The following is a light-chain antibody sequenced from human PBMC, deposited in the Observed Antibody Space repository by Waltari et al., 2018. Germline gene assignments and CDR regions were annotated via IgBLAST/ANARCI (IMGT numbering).Light chain of an antibody. CDR1: QSISSW. Sequence: DIQMTQSPSTLSASVGDRVTITCRASQSISSWLAWYQQKTGKAPKLLIYKAASLESVVPSRCSGSGSGTEFTLTISSLQPDDFAAYYCQQYNSYMYTFGQGTKLEIK. V-gene: IGKV1-5*03. CDR2: KAA. J-gene: IGKJ2*01. CDR3: QQYNSYMYT.